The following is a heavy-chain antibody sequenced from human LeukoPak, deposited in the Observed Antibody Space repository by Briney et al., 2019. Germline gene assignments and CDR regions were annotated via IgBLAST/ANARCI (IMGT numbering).Heavy chain of an antibody. V-gene: IGHV4-59*08. J-gene: IGHJ5*02. Sequence: SETLSLTCTVSGGSIGTYYWSWIRQPPGKGLEWIGYIYYSGSTNYNPSLKSRVTISVDTSKNQFSLKLRSVTAADTAVYYCARHVGYGNNWFDPWGQGTLVTVSS. CDR2: IYYSGST. CDR1: GGSIGTYY. D-gene: IGHD5-18*01. CDR3: ARHVGYGNNWFDP.